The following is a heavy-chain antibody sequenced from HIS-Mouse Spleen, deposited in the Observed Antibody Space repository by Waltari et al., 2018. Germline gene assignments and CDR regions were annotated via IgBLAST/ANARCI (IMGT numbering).Heavy chain of an antibody. V-gene: IGHV4-34*01. CDR3: ARGRSPATVTIGYYFDY. CDR2: INHSGST. J-gene: IGHJ4*02. D-gene: IGHD4-17*01. CDR1: GGSFSGYY. Sequence: QVQVQQWGAGLLKPSETLSLTCAVYGGSFSGYYWSWIRQPPGKGLEWIGEINHSGSTNYNPSLKSRVTISVDTSKNQFSLKLSSVTAADTAVYYCARGRSPATVTIGYYFDYWGQGTLVTVSS.